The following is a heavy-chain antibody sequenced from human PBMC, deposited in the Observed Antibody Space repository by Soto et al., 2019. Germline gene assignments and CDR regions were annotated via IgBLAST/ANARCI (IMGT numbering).Heavy chain of an antibody. CDR2: IYYSGST. Sequence: TLSLTCTVSGGSISSGGYYWSWIRQHPGKGLEWIGYIYYSGSTYYNPSLKSRVTISVDTSKNQFSLKLSSVTAADTAVYYCARATEIWGSYHWPQWGPGTLVTVSS. CDR1: GGSISSGGYY. V-gene: IGHV4-31*03. J-gene: IGHJ4*02. CDR3: ARATEIWGSYHWPQ. D-gene: IGHD3-16*02.